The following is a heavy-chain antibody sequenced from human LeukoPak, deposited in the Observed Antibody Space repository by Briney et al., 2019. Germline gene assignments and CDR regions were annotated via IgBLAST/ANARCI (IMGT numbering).Heavy chain of an antibody. V-gene: IGHV3-30*02. Sequence: QTGGSLRLSCAASGFTFSSYGMHWVRQAPGKGLEWVAFIRCDGSNKYYADSVKGRFTISRDNSKNTLYLQMNSLRAEDTAVYYCAKDQGWFDPWGQGTLVTVSS. J-gene: IGHJ5*02. CDR2: IRCDGSNK. CDR3: AKDQGWFDP. CDR1: GFTFSSYG.